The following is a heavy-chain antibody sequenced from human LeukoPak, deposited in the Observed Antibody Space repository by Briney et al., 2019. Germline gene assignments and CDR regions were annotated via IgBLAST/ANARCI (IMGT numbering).Heavy chain of an antibody. V-gene: IGHV1-2*02. Sequence: ASVKVSCKASGYTSTGYYMHWVRQAPGQGLEWMGWINPDSGGTKYAQKFQGRVTMTRDTSISTAYMELSRLRSDDTALYYCARVDDRGHYYDSSGPRKLFDYWGQGTLVTVSS. CDR2: INPDSGGT. D-gene: IGHD3-22*01. J-gene: IGHJ4*02. CDR1: GYTSTGYY. CDR3: ARVDDRGHYYDSSGPRKLFDY.